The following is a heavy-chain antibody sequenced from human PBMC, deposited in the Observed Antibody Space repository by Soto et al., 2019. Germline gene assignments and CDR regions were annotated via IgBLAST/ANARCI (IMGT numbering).Heavy chain of an antibody. J-gene: IGHJ4*01. CDR1: GFTFSSYV. D-gene: IGHD2-2*01. CDR3: ARGPVSSRGHRAGIVDY. V-gene: IGHV3-30-3*01. CDR2: ISYDGSNT. Sequence: QVQLVESGGGVVQPGTSLRLSCAASGFTFSSYVMHWVRQAPGKGLEWVAVISYDGSNTYYADSVKGRFTISRDNSKNTLYLQMDSLRAEDTAVYYCARGPVSSRGHRAGIVDYWGLGTPVTVSS.